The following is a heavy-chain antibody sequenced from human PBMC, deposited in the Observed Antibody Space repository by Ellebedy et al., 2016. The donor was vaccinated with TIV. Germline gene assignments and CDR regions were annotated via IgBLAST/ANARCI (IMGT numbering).Heavy chain of an antibody. CDR3: AKLGHRATPDDS. Sequence: GESLKISCQGSAYSFINYWIVWVRQMPGRGLEWMGIIDLSDSDTRYSPSFQGQVTISADRSVTTAYLHFNSLKPSDTAVYYCAKLGHRATPDDSWGQGTLLTVSS. CDR1: AYSFINYW. CDR2: IDLSDSDT. D-gene: IGHD1-14*01. J-gene: IGHJ4*02. V-gene: IGHV5-51*01.